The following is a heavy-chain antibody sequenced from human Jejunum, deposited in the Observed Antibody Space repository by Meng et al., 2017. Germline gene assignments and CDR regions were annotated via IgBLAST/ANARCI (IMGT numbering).Heavy chain of an antibody. D-gene: IGHD1-7*01. V-gene: IGHV4-4*02. CDR2: MHQSGSS. J-gene: IGHJ4*02. CDR3: ARGWKYAWFN. Sequence: QGQWREAGPGLVRPSGALSLTCAVSGGFSSIYWWSWLRQPPGKGLEWIGEMHQSGSSNYNPSLKSRLTMSVDESKNHFSLKLNSVTAADTAVYYCARGWKYAWFNWGQGTLVTVSS. CDR1: GGFSSIYW.